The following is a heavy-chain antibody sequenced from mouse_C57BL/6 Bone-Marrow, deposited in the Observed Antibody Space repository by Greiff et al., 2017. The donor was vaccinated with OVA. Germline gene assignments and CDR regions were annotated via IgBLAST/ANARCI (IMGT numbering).Heavy chain of an antibody. D-gene: IGHD2-4*01. Sequence: EVQGVESGEGLVKPGGSLKLSCAASGFTFSSYAMSWVRQTPEKRLEWVAYISSGGDYIYYADTVKGRFTLSSDNARNTQYLQMSSLKSEDTAMYYCTRGRLRRGMDYWGQGASVTVSS. V-gene: IGHV5-9-1*02. CDR1: GFTFSSYA. CDR2: ISSGGDYI. CDR3: TRGRLRRGMDY. J-gene: IGHJ4*01.